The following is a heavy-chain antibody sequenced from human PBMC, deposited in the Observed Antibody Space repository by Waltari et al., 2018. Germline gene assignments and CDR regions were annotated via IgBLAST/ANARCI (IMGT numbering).Heavy chain of an antibody. Sequence: QVQLVESGGGVVQPGRSLRLSCAASGFTFSSYAMHWVRQAPGKGLEWVAVISYDGSNKYYADSVKGRFTISRDNSKNTLYLQMNSRRAEDTAVYYCAREGGGSWDYWGQGTLVTVSS. V-gene: IGHV3-30-3*01. CDR1: GFTFSSYA. CDR3: AREGGGSWDY. CDR2: ISYDGSNK. J-gene: IGHJ4*02. D-gene: IGHD1-26*01.